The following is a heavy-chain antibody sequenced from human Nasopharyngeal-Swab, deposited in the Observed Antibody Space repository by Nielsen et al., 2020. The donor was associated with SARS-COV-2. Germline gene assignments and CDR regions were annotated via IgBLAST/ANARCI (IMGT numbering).Heavy chain of an antibody. Sequence: GGSLRLSCAASGFTFSDYYMSWIRQAPGKGLEWVSYISSSGSIIYSADSVKGRFTISRDNAKNSLYLQMNSLSAEDTAVYYCAWLGVVSYYYMDVWGKGTTVTVSS. CDR3: AWLGVVSYYYMDV. V-gene: IGHV3-11*04. D-gene: IGHD3-10*01. J-gene: IGHJ6*03. CDR2: ISSSGSII. CDR1: GFTFSDYY.